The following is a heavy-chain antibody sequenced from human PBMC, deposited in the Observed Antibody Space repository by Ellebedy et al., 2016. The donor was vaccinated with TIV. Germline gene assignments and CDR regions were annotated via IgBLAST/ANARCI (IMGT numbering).Heavy chain of an antibody. D-gene: IGHD1-14*01. Sequence: ASVKVSCXASGFTFAGNWLHWVRQAPGQGLEWMGWIDPNSGGTNYAQKFQGRVTMTRDMSISTAYMELSRLTTDDTAVYYCARDLVTTALDLDYWGQGTLVTVSS. J-gene: IGHJ4*02. CDR1: GFTFAGNW. CDR3: ARDLVTTALDLDY. CDR2: IDPNSGGT. V-gene: IGHV1-2*02.